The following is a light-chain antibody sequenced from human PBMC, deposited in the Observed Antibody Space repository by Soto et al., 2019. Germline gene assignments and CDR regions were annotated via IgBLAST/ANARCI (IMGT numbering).Light chain of an antibody. Sequence: SVLTQPASVSGFPGQSIAISCTGTSSDVGGYNYVSWYQQHPGKAPKLIIYDVTNRPSGVSNRFSGSKSGNTASPTISGLQAEDEADYYCSSYTSSSTYVFGTGTKVTVL. J-gene: IGLJ1*01. CDR1: SSDVGGYNY. CDR3: SSYTSSSTYV. V-gene: IGLV2-14*01. CDR2: DVT.